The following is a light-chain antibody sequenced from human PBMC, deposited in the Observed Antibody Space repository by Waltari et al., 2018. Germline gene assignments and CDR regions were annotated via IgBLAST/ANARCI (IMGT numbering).Light chain of an antibody. CDR1: QDISNY. V-gene: IGKV1-33*01. J-gene: IGKJ2*01. Sequence: DIQMTQSPSSLSASVGDRVTITCQASQDISNYLNWYKQKPGKVPKLLIYDASNLETGVPSRFIGSGSGTDFTFTISSLQPEDIATYYCQQYNNLPYTCGQGTKLEIK. CDR3: QQYNNLPYT. CDR2: DAS.